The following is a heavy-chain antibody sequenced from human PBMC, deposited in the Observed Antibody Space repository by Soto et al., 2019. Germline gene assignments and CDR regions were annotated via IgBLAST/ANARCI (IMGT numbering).Heavy chain of an antibody. CDR1: GSTFSTYG. Sequence: GGSLRLSCAASGSTFSTYGMNWVRQAPGKGLEWLSSISDSGHYIYYADSVKGRFTISRDNAKNSLFLQMSSLRGEDTAVYYCARSGLALPYSASHWFDPWGHGTLVTVSS. CDR2: ISDSGHYI. D-gene: IGHD3-22*01. J-gene: IGHJ5*02. CDR3: ARSGLALPYSASHWFDP. V-gene: IGHV3-21*01.